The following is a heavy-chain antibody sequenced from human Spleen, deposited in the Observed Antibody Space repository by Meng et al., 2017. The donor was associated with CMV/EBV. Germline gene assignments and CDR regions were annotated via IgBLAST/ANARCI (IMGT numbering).Heavy chain of an antibody. CDR2: IFKGRR. V-gene: IGHV1-18*01. CDR3: ALDDTSGFYPGDY. CDR1: GYTFKNFG. Sequence: ASVKVSCKASGYTFKNFGIGWVRQAPGQGLEWLGRIFKGRRDYAQSLQGRVTLTTDTSTGTAYMELSRLTSADTAIYYCALDDTSGFYPGDYWGQGTLVTVSS. D-gene: IGHD3-22*01. J-gene: IGHJ4*02.